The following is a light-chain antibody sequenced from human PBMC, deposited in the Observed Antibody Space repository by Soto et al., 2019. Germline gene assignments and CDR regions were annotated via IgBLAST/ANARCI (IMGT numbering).Light chain of an antibody. V-gene: IGKV3-20*01. CDR3: QQYGSSRT. Sequence: EIELTQSTATVSLCPAERATLSCRASQSAGNTYLAWYQQKPGQAPRLLIYGTSSRATGIPDRFSGSGSGTEFTLTIDRVEPEEFAVYYCQQYGSSRTVGQGTKVEVK. CDR1: QSAGNTY. J-gene: IGKJ1*01. CDR2: GTS.